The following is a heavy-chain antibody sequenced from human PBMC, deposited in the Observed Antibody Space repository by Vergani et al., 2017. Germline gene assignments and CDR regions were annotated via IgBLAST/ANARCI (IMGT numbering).Heavy chain of an antibody. J-gene: IGHJ3*02. Sequence: EVQLVESGGGLVQPGRSLRLSCAASGFTFDDYAMHWVRQAPGKGLEWVSGISWNSGSIGYADSVKGRFTISRDNAKNSLYLQMNSLRAEDTALYYCARDDSLGNDAFDIWGQGTMVTVSS. V-gene: IGHV3-9*01. CDR3: ARDDSLGNDAFDI. CDR1: GFTFDDYA. D-gene: IGHD7-27*01. CDR2: ISWNSGSI.